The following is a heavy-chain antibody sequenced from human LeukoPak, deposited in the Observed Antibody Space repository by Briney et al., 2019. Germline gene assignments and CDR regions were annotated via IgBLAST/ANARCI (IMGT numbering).Heavy chain of an antibody. Sequence: GGSLRLSCAASGFSFTSYNFHWVRQAPGKGLQRLGFISYDGNIKYEDSVKGRFTISRDNSKNTLYLQMNSLRAEDTAIYYCGRDFVNGAMARFDCWGQGTLVTVSS. CDR1: GFSFTSYN. V-gene: IGHV3-30*03. CDR3: GRDFVNGAMARFDC. D-gene: IGHD4/OR15-4a*01. CDR2: ISYDGNIK. J-gene: IGHJ4*02.